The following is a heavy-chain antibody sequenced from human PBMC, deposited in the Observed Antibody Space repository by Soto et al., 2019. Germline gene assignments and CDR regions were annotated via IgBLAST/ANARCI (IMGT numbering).Heavy chain of an antibody. D-gene: IGHD2-2*01. CDR3: AREYCGRATCYGLYYFDY. J-gene: IGHJ4*02. Sequence: SETLSLTCAVYGGSFSGYYWSWIRQPPGKGLEWIGEINHSGSTNYNPSLKSRVTISVDTSKDQFSLKLSSVTAADTAVYYCAREYCGRATCYGLYYFDYWGQGTLVTVSS. CDR2: INHSGST. V-gene: IGHV4-34*01. CDR1: GGSFSGYY.